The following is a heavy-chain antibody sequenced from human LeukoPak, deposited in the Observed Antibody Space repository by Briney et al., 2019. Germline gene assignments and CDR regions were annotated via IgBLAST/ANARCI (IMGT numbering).Heavy chain of an antibody. D-gene: IGHD3-10*01. J-gene: IGHJ4*02. CDR2: INHSGST. Sequence: PSETLSLTCAVYGGSFSGYYWTWIRQPPGKGLEWIGEINHSGSTNYNPSLQSRVTISVDTSKNQFSLKLSSVTAADTAVYYCARITMVRGVSRRRFDYWGQGTLVTVSS. V-gene: IGHV4-34*01. CDR1: GGSFSGYY. CDR3: ARITMVRGVSRRRFDY.